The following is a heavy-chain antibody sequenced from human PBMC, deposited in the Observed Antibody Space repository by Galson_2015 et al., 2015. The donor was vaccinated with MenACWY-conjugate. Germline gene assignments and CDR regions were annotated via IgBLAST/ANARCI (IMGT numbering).Heavy chain of an antibody. D-gene: IGHD2-15*01. Sequence: SLRLACAAYGFTFSSYAMHWVRQAPGKGLEYVSAISSNGGSTYYADSVKGRFTISRDNSKTTLYLQMSSLRAEDTAVYYCVKGYCSGGSCYHFDYWGQGTLVTVSS. V-gene: IGHV3-64D*06. CDR1: GFTFSSYA. CDR3: VKGYCSGGSCYHFDY. J-gene: IGHJ4*02. CDR2: ISSNGGST.